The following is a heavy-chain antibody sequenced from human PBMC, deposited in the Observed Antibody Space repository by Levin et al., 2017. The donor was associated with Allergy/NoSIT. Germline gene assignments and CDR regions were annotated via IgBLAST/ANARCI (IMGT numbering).Heavy chain of an antibody. Sequence: SETLSLTCTVSGGSISSGDHYWSWIRQPPGKGLEWIGYIYYSGTTNYNPSLTSRVTMSIDTSRNQFSLRLTSVPAADTAVYYCARVVDDDVLANYYSPYYFDFWGQGTLVTVSS. V-gene: IGHV4-30-4*01. CDR1: GGSISSGDHY. CDR2: IYYSGTT. D-gene: IGHD3-9*01. J-gene: IGHJ4*02. CDR3: ARVVDDDVLANYYSPYYFDF.